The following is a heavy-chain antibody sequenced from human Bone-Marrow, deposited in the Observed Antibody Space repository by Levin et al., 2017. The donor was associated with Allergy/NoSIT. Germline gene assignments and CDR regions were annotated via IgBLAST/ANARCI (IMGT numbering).Heavy chain of an antibody. V-gene: IGHV1-69*13. J-gene: IGHJ4*02. CDR3: AVGTHSSWFSDY. CDR2: IIPIMETA. D-gene: IGHD6-19*01. Sequence: GASVKVSCKASGGTFSSFAVSWVRQAPGQGLEWMGGIIPIMETANYEEDFQGRVTISADDSTTTSYMELSGLRFEDTAVYFCAVGTHSSWFSDYWGQGTLVTVSS. CDR1: GGTFSSFA.